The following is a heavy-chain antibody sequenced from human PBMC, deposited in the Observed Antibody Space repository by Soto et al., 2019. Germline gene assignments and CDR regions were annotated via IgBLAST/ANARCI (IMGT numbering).Heavy chain of an antibody. CDR2: IKSKTDGETT. Sequence: PGESLKISCAASGFSFHDAWMNWVRQAPGKGLEWVGRIKSKTDGETTDYAAPVKGRFSVSRDDSKNTLYLQMNSLKTEDTAVYYCTADLIGTYYSPYDYWGQGILVTVSS. D-gene: IGHD3-10*01. CDR1: GFSFHDAW. J-gene: IGHJ4*02. V-gene: IGHV3-15*07. CDR3: TADLIGTYYSPYDY.